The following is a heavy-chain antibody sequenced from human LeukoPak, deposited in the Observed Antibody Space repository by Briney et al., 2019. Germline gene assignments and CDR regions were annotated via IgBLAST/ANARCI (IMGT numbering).Heavy chain of an antibody. CDR3: ASGSTRFGDFDY. CDR2: ISSSGSTI. D-gene: IGHD3-16*01. Sequence: GGSLRLSCAASGFTFSSYEMNWVRQAPGKGLEWVSYISSSGSTIYYADSVKGGFTISRDNAKNSLYLQMNSLRAEDTAVYYCASGSTRFGDFDYWGQGTLVTVSS. V-gene: IGHV3-48*03. CDR1: GFTFSSYE. J-gene: IGHJ4*02.